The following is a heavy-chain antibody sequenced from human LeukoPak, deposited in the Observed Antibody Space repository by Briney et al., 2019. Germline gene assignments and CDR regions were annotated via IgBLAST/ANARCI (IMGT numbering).Heavy chain of an antibody. J-gene: IGHJ5*02. CDR3: AKGVAGTHDWFDP. CDR1: GFTFDDYA. V-gene: IGHV3-9*01. D-gene: IGHD1/OR15-1a*01. CDR2: ISWNSGSI. Sequence: GGSLRLSRAASGFTFDDYAMHWVRQAPGKGLEWVSGISWNSGSIGYADSVKGRFTISRDNAKNSLYLQMNSLRAEDTALYYCAKGVAGTHDWFDPWGQGTLVTVSS.